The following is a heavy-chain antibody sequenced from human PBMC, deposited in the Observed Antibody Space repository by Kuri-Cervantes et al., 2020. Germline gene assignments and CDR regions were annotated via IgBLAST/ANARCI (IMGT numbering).Heavy chain of an antibody. CDR3: AKASSGSNPRVCYFDY. CDR1: GFTFSDYY. J-gene: IGHJ4*02. CDR2: ISSSGSTI. V-gene: IGHV3-11*01. D-gene: IGHD3-22*01. Sequence: GESLKISCAASGFTFSDYYMSWIRQAPGKGLEWVSYISSSGSTIYYADSVKGRFTISRDNAKNSLYLQMNSLRAEDTALYYCAKASSGSNPRVCYFDYWGQGTLVTVSS.